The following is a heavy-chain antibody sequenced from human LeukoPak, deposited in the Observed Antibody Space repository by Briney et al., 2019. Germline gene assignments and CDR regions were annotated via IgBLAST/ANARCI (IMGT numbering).Heavy chain of an antibody. CDR1: GFTVSSYY. CDR3: ARDPFPYSGGWYDVYYFDY. Sequence: GGSLRLSCAAPGFTVSSYYMNWVRQAPGKGLEWVSVIYSGGSTYYADSVKGRFTISRDNSKNTLYLQMNSLRAEDTAVYYCARDPFPYSGGWYDVYYFDYWGQGTLVTVSS. V-gene: IGHV3-53*01. J-gene: IGHJ4*02. CDR2: IYSGGST. D-gene: IGHD6-19*01.